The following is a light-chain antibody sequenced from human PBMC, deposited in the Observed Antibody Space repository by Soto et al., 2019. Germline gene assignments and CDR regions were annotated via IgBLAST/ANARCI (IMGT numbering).Light chain of an antibody. CDR3: QQYYSTPMYT. J-gene: IGKJ2*01. CDR2: WES. V-gene: IGKV4-1*01. CDR1: QSVLYSSNNKNY. Sequence: DTVMTQSPDSLAVSLGERATINCKSSQSVLYSSNNKNYLAWYQQKPGQPPKLLIYWESTRESGVPDRFSGSGSGTDFTLTISSLQAEDVAVYYCQQYYSTPMYTFGQGTKLEIK.